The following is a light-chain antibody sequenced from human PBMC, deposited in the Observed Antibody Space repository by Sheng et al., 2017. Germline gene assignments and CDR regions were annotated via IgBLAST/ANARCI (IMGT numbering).Light chain of an antibody. J-gene: IGKJ1*01. Sequence: EIVLTQSPGTLSLSPGERATLSCRASQSVSHYLAWYQQKRGHAPRLLIYDASTRATGIPARFSGSGSGTDFTLTVSSLEPEDFAVYYCQQRSNWPRTFGQGTKVEIK. CDR3: QQRSNWPRT. V-gene: IGKV3-11*01. CDR1: QSVSHY. CDR2: DAS.